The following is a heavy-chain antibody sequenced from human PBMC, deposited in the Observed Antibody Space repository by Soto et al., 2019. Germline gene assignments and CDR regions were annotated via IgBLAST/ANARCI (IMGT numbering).Heavy chain of an antibody. D-gene: IGHD3-10*01. V-gene: IGHV4-30-2*01. J-gene: IGHJ4*02. CDR2: INHLETP. Sequence: QLQLHMSGSGLVKPSQTLSLTCTVSGASITYGAYSWSWFRQTPGQGMEWIGYINHLETPVYNPTFGSRLTLSMDRTKNQFSLNLKSMSAADRAVYFCARGGGFASFDYWGQGILVTVSS. CDR1: GASITYGAYS. CDR3: ARGGGFASFDY.